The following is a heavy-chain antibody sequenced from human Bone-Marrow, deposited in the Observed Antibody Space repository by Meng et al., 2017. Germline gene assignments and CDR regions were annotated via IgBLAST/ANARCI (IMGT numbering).Heavy chain of an antibody. CDR1: GDTFTSYA. D-gene: IGHD1-26*01. CDR3: ARMESDGRYWALGPFDI. CDR2: IIPIFGKA. Sequence: SVKVSCKASGDTFTSYAIRWVRQAPGQGLEWMGWIIPIFGKANYAQKFQGRVTITTDESTSTAYMELSSLRSEDTAVYYCARMESDGRYWALGPFDIWGQGTMVTVSS. J-gene: IGHJ3*02. V-gene: IGHV1-69*05.